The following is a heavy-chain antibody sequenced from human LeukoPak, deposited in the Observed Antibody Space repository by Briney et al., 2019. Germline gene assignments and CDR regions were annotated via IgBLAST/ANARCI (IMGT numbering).Heavy chain of an antibody. CDR2: VTADST. Sequence: GGSLRLSCSASGFTFSSYAMHWVRQAPGKGLEWVSTVTADSTYYADSVKGRFTISRDNSKNTLYLQMNSLRAEDTAVYYCAKGATGYCSSTSCLYYFDYWGQGTLVTVSS. CDR1: GFTFSSYA. D-gene: IGHD2-2*01. J-gene: IGHJ4*02. V-gene: IGHV3-23*01. CDR3: AKGATGYCSSTSCLYYFDY.